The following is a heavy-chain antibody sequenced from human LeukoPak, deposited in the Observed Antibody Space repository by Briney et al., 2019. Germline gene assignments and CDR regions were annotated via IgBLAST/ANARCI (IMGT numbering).Heavy chain of an antibody. D-gene: IGHD3-3*01. Sequence: SETLSLTCTVSGGSVSSSSYYWGWIRQPPGKGLEWIGSIYYSGSTYYNPSLKSRVTISVDTSKNQFSLKLSSVTAADTAVYYCAKDTPQRITIFGVVTIGDYWGKGTTVTVSS. J-gene: IGHJ6*04. V-gene: IGHV4-39*07. CDR3: AKDTPQRITIFGVVTIGDY. CDR1: GGSVSSSSYY. CDR2: IYYSGST.